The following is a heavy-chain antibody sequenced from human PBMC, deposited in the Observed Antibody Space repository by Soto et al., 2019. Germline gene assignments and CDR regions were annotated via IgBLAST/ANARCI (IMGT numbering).Heavy chain of an antibody. CDR3: ARTFSDGLPSDY. J-gene: IGHJ4*02. D-gene: IGHD6-25*01. Sequence: GASVKVSCKASGYTFTSYYMHWVRQAPGQGLEWMGMIKPTGGSTSCAQKFQGRVTMTRDTSTSTVYMELSSLTSEDTAVYYCARTFSDGLPSDYWGQGTLVTVSS. CDR1: GYTFTSYY. CDR2: IKPTGGST. V-gene: IGHV1-46*01.